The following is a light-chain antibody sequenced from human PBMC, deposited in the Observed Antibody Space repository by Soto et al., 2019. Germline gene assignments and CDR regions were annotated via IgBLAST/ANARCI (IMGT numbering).Light chain of an antibody. J-gene: IGKJ5*01. CDR3: QQRSSWPPTIT. V-gene: IGKV3-11*01. CDR1: HSVHRN. Sequence: ETVVTQSPATLSVSPGETATLSCRVSHSVHRNFAWYQQQPGQAPRLLIYAASTRATGVPARFSGSGSGTDFTLTISSLEPEDFAVYYCQQRSSWPPTITFGQGTRLEIK. CDR2: AAS.